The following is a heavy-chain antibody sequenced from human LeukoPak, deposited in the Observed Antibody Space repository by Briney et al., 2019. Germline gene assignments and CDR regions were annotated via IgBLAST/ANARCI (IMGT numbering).Heavy chain of an antibody. CDR1: GYTFTGYY. J-gene: IGHJ5*01. Sequence: ASVKVSCKASGYTFTGYYMHWVRQAPGQGLEWMGRINPNSGGTNYAQKFQGRVTMTRDTSISTAYMELSRLRPDDTAVYYCARDGGDVLLWFGEPKEGNWFDSWGQGTLVTVFS. CDR2: INPNSGGT. CDR3: ARDGGDVLLWFGEPKEGNWFDS. D-gene: IGHD3-10*01. V-gene: IGHV1-2*06.